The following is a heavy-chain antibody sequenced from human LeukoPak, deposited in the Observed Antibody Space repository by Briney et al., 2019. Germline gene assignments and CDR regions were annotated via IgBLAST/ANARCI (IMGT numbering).Heavy chain of an antibody. CDR1: GGTFSSYA. CDR3: ARAGDFWSGYYLVDY. D-gene: IGHD3-3*01. CDR2: MNPNSGNT. Sequence: GSSVKVSCKASGGTFSSYAISWVRQATGQGLEWMGWMNPNSGNTGYAQKFQGRVTITRNTSISTAYMELSSLRSEDTAVYYCARAGDFWSGYYLVDYWGQGTLVTVSS. V-gene: IGHV1-8*03. J-gene: IGHJ4*02.